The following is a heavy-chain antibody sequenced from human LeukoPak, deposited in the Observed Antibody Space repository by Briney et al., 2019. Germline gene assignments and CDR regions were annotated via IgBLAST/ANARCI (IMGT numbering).Heavy chain of an antibody. CDR1: GFTFSTNA. Sequence: GGSLRLSCAASGFTFSTNAMHWVRQAPGKGLEWVADISYDGSNIYYTDSVKGRFTISRDNSQNTLYLQMNSLGAEDTAVYYCARDRQWLSYYYGLDVWGQGTTVTVSS. D-gene: IGHD6-19*01. V-gene: IGHV3-30-3*01. CDR2: ISYDGSNI. J-gene: IGHJ6*02. CDR3: ARDRQWLSYYYGLDV.